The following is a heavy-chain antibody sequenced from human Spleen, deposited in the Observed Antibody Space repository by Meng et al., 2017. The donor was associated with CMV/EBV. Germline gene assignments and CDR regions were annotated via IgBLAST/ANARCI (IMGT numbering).Heavy chain of an antibody. J-gene: IGHJ4*02. V-gene: IGHV3-15*07. CDR2: IKMRSEGETS. CDR1: TW. Sequence: TWMNWVGRSPGKGLEWVGRIKMRSEGETSDYAAPVRGRFIISRDDARKTLYLRMDSLQTDDTGVYYCTTLGNTFYGDHFSVPFDSWGQGTLVTVSS. CDR3: TTLGNTFYGDHFSVPFDS. D-gene: IGHD2/OR15-2a*01.